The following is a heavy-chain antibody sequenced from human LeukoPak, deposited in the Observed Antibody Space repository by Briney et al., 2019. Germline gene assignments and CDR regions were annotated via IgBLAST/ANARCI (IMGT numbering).Heavy chain of an antibody. V-gene: IGHV3-30*03. J-gene: IGHJ4*02. CDR3: ARDVRGPHDF. D-gene: IGHD2/OR15-2a*01. CDR2: ISYHGSDK. Sequence: PGGSLRLSCAASGFTFSSYGMHWVRQAPGKGLEWVAVISYHGSDKYYADSVKGRFTISRDNSKNTLYLQMDSLRAEDTAVYRCARDVRGPHDFWGQGTLVTVSS. CDR1: GFTFSSYG.